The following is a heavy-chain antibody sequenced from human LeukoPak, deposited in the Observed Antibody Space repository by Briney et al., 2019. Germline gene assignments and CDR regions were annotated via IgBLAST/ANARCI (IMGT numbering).Heavy chain of an antibody. CDR3: VRFALSSSLDH. J-gene: IGHJ5*02. D-gene: IGHD6-13*01. V-gene: IGHV5-51*03. CDR1: GYRLTNNW. Sequence: PGESLKISCTISGYRLTNNWIGWVRQVPGKGLEWMGLIYPGYSDAKYSPSFQGQVTLSVDTSISTAYLQLGGLRASDTAIYYCVRFALSSSLDHWGQGTLVTVSS. CDR2: IYPGYSDA.